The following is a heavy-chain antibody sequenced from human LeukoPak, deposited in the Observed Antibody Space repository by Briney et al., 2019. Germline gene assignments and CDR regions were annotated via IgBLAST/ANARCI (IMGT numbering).Heavy chain of an antibody. J-gene: IGHJ4*02. CDR2: IRSNNYGETT. CDR3: TRGAKAAAGLCDY. CDR1: GFTFTNAW. V-gene: IGHV3-49*04. D-gene: IGHD6-13*01. Sequence: PGGSLRLSCAASGFTFTNAWMSWVRQAPGKGLEWVGFIRSNNYGETTEYAASVKGRFTISRDDSDSITYLQMNSLKTEDTAVYYCTRGAKAAAGLCDYWGQGTLVTVSS.